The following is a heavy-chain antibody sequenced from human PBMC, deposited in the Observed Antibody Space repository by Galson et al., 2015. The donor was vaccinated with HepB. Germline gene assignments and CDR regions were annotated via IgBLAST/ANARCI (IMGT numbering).Heavy chain of an antibody. CDR1: GYTFTSYG. J-gene: IGHJ1*01. D-gene: IGHD2-2*02. V-gene: IGHV1-18*04. CDR3: ARGGHRSTSCYRGGGYFQH. CDR2: ISAYNGNT. Sequence: SVKVSCKASGYTFTSYGISWVRQAPGQGLEWMGWISAYNGNTNYAQKLQGRVTMTTDTSTSTAYMELRSLRSDDTAVYYCARGGHRSTSCYRGGGYFQHWGQGTLVTVSS.